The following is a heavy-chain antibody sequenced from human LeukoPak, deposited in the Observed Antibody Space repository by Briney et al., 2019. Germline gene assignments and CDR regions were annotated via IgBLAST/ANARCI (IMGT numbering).Heavy chain of an antibody. J-gene: IGHJ4*02. Sequence: ASVKVSCKASEYTFTAYYMHWVRQAPGQGLEWMGWINPNTGDTNYAQNFQGRVTMNRDTSISTAYMELSSLRSDDTAVYYCARSADGYTCGHFDFWGQGTLVTVSS. D-gene: IGHD5-18*01. CDR2: INPNTGDT. CDR1: EYTFTAYY. CDR3: ARSADGYTCGHFDF. V-gene: IGHV1-2*02.